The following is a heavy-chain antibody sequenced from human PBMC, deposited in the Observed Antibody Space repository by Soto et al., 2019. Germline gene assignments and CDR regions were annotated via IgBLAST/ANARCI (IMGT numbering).Heavy chain of an antibody. D-gene: IGHD2-2*01. CDR3: ARLAGYCSGTSCYGYYGMDV. V-gene: IGHV4-39*01. J-gene: IGHJ6*02. CDR1: GGSISSGPYS. CDR2: FHYSGRT. Sequence: ETLSLTCSVSGGSISSGPYSWGWIRQPPGKGLEWIGTFHYSGRTYYSPSLESRVTISVDTSKIQFSLKVSSVTAADTAVFYCARLAGYCSGTSCYGYYGMDVWGQGTTV.